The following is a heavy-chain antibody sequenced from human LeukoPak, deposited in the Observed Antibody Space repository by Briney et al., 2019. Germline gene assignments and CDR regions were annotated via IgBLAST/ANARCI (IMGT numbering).Heavy chain of an antibody. CDR1: GYTFTSYG. CDR3: ARGYSSSWFAFDI. J-gene: IGHJ3*02. D-gene: IGHD6-13*01. CDR2: ISAYNGNT. V-gene: IGHV1-18*01. Sequence: ASVKVSCKASGYTFTSYGISWVRQAPGQGLEWMGWISAYNGNTNYAQKLQGRVTITRNTSISTAYMELSSLRSEDTAVYYCARGYSSSWFAFDIWGQGTMVTVSS.